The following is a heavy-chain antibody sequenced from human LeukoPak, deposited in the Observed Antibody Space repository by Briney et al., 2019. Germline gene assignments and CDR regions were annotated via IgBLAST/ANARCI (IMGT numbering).Heavy chain of an antibody. CDR2: IYSGGST. Sequence: GGSLRLSCAASGFTFSSYGMSWVRQAPGKGLEWVSVIYSGGSTYYADSVKGRFTISRDNSKNTLYLQMNSLRAEDTAVYYCARVRYQLLRGGKNWFDPWGQGTLVTVSS. D-gene: IGHD2-2*01. CDR1: GFTFSSYG. J-gene: IGHJ5*02. CDR3: ARVRYQLLRGGKNWFDP. V-gene: IGHV3-66*01.